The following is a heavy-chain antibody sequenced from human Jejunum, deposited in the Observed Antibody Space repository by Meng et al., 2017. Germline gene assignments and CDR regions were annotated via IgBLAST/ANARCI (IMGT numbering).Heavy chain of an antibody. CDR1: GFTFSSHT. Sequence: GESLKISCAASGFTFSSHTLSWVRQAPGKGLEWVSSISVSTSNTYYADSVKGRFTISRDNSKNTLYLQMNSLRAEDTAVYYCAKLTTNWGQGTLVTV. CDR2: ISVSTSNT. V-gene: IGHV3-23*01. D-gene: IGHD1-14*01. CDR3: AKLTTN. J-gene: IGHJ4*02.